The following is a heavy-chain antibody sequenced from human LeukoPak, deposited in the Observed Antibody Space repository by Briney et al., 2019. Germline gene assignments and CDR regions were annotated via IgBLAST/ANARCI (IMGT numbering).Heavy chain of an antibody. CDR3: AREYCSSTSCLYYFDY. CDR2: IIPIFGTA. Sequence: SVKVSCKASGGTFSSYAISWVRQAPGQGLEWMGGIIPIFGTANYAQKFQGKVTITADESTSTAYMELSSLRSEDTAVYYCAREYCSSTSCLYYFDYWGQGTLVTVSS. CDR1: GGTFSSYA. D-gene: IGHD2-2*01. V-gene: IGHV1-69*13. J-gene: IGHJ4*02.